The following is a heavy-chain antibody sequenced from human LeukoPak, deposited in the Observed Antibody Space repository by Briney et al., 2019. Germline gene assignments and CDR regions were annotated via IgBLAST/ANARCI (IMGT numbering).Heavy chain of an antibody. D-gene: IGHD2-2*01. V-gene: IGHV1-46*01. Sequence: GASVTVSCKASGYTFTSYYMHWVRQAPGQGLEWMGIINPSGGSTSYAQKFQGRVTMTRDMSTSTVYMELSSLRSEDTAVYYCARAGGDCSSTSCYFPHYYYYYMDVWGKGTTVTVSS. CDR1: GYTFTSYY. CDR3: ARAGGDCSSTSCYFPHYYYYYMDV. J-gene: IGHJ6*03. CDR2: INPSGGST.